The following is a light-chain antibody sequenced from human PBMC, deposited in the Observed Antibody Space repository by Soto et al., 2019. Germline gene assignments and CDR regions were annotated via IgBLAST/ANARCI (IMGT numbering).Light chain of an antibody. J-gene: IGLJ2*01. V-gene: IGLV2-14*01. CDR1: SSDVGGYNF. CDR2: AVS. CDR3: SSFTSSSTLV. Sequence: QSALTQPASVSGSPGQSIAISCTGTSSDVGGYNFVSWYQQHPGKVPKLMIFAVSSRPSGVSNRFSGSKSGNTASLTISGLQAEDEADYYCSSFTSSSTLVFGGGTKLTVL.